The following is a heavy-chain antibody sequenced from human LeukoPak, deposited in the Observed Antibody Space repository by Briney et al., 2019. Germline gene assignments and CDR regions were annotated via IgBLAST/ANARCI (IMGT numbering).Heavy chain of an antibody. J-gene: IGHJ2*01. CDR2: MNPNSGNT. V-gene: IGHV1-8*01. CDR1: GYTFTSYD. Sequence: ASVKVSCKASGYTFTSYDINWVRQATGQGLEWMGWMNPNSGNTGYAQKFQGRVTMTRNTSISTAYMELSSLRSEDTAVYYCARHIAARPKVWYFDLWGRGTLVTVSS. D-gene: IGHD6-6*01. CDR3: ARHIAARPKVWYFDL.